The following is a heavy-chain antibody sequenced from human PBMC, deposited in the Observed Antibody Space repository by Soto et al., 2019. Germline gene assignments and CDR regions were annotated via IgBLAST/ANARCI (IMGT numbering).Heavy chain of an antibody. CDR2: ISGSGGST. CDR3: ARGVLGAAAGLGVAGYYYGMDV. Sequence: VVPLRLSCAASGFPFRSYPVSLVSPAPGKGLEWVSAISGSGGSTYYADSVKGRFTISRDNSKNTLYLQMNSLRAEDTAVYYCARGVLGAAAGLGVAGYYYGMDVWGQGTTVTVSS. CDR1: GFPFRSYP. D-gene: IGHD6-13*01. J-gene: IGHJ6*02. V-gene: IGHV3-23*01.